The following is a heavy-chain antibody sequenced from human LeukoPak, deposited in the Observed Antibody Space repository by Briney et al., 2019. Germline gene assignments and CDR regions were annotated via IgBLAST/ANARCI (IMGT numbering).Heavy chain of an antibody. CDR2: IGAYNGNT. CDR1: GYTFTSYG. J-gene: IGHJ4*02. D-gene: IGHD2-2*02. V-gene: IGHV1-18*01. CDR3: ARVGYCSSTSCYTGTPFDY. Sequence: GASVKVSCKASGYTFTSYGISWVRQAPGQGLEWMGWIGAYNGNTNYAQKLQGRVTMTTDTSTSTAYMELRSLRSDDTAVYYCARVGYCSSTSCYTGTPFDYWGQGTLVTVSS.